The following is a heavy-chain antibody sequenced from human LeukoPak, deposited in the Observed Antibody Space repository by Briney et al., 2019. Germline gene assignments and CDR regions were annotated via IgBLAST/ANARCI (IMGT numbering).Heavy chain of an antibody. CDR1: GGSISSSSYY. CDR2: IYYSGST. CDR3: ARYCSGGSCYQSNWFDP. D-gene: IGHD2-15*01. V-gene: IGHV4-39*01. Sequence: SETLSLTCTVSGGSISSSSYYWGWIRQPPGKGLEWIGSIYYSGSTYYNPSLKSRVTISVDTSKNQFSLKLSSVTAADTAVYYCARYCSGGSCYQSNWFDPWGQGTLVTVSS. J-gene: IGHJ5*02.